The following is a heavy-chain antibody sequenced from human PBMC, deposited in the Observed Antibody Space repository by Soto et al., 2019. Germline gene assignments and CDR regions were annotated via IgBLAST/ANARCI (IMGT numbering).Heavy chain of an antibody. CDR2: IYHSGST. V-gene: IGHV4-30-2*01. Sequence: QLQLQESGSGLVKPSQTLSLTCAVSGGSISSSGYSWNWIRQPPGKGLEWIGYIYHSGSTYYNPSLKSRVAISVDRSKNQFSLNLSSVTAADTAEYYCARIGEFCISASCRWFDPWGQGTLVTVSS. CDR1: GGSISSSGYS. D-gene: IGHD2-2*01. CDR3: ARIGEFCISASCRWFDP. J-gene: IGHJ5*02.